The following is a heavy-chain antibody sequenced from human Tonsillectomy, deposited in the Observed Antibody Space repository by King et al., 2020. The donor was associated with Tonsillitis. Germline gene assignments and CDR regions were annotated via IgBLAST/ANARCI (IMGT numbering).Heavy chain of an antibody. CDR2: INPDSGGT. CDR3: ARSGGIAVAGFDY. D-gene: IGHD6-19*01. CDR1: GYTFTGYY. Sequence: VQLVESGAEVKKPGASVQVSCKASGYTFTGYYIQWVRQAPGQGLEWMGWINPDSGGTNYAQKFQGRVTMTGDTSITTAYMDLSRLTSDDTAVYYCARSGGIAVAGFDYWGQGTLVTVSA. V-gene: IGHV1-2*02. J-gene: IGHJ4*02.